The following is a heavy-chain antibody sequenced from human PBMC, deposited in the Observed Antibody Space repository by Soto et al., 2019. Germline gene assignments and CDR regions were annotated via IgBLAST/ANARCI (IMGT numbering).Heavy chain of an antibody. J-gene: IGHJ5*02. CDR1: GGSFSGYY. CDR2: IDHSGYT. V-gene: IGHV4-34*01. CDR3: ARVRDWFDP. D-gene: IGHD3-3*01. Sequence: SETMSLTCAVYGGSFSGYYWNWIRQPPGKGLEWIGEIDHSGYTNYNPSLKSRVTISVATSKTQFSLRLTSVTAADTAVYYCARVRDWFDPWGQGTLVTVSS.